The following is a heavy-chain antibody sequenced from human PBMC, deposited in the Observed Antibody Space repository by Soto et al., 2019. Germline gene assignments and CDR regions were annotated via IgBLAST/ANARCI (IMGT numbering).Heavy chain of an antibody. V-gene: IGHV1-69*01. Sequence: SVKVSCKASGGTFSSYAISWVRQAPGQGLEWMGGIIPIFGTANYAQKFQGGVTITADESTSTAYMELSSLRSEDTAVYYCASNGVVTQYYYYGMDVWGQGTTVTVSS. CDR3: ASNGVVTQYYYYGMDV. CDR1: GGTFSSYA. CDR2: IIPIFGTA. J-gene: IGHJ6*02. D-gene: IGHD3-3*01.